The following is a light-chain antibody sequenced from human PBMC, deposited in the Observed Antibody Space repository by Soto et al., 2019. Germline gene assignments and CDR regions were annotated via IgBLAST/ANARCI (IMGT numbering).Light chain of an antibody. Sequence: DIHMTQSPSSLSASVGDGVTITCRARESVSRFLDSYQQKPGKAPHLLIIGASTLHEGVPSRFSGSGSGTEFTFTSSSVQPEDVAIYDCQHAHSSPRTFGQGTRLDIK. CDR2: GAS. CDR3: QHAHSSPRT. J-gene: IGKJ1*01. CDR1: ESVSRF. V-gene: IGKV1-39*01.